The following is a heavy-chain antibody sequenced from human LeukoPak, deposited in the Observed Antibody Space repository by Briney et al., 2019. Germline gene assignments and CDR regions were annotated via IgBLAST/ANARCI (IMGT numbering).Heavy chain of an antibody. CDR2: IYYSGST. CDR3: ARAMRMWCSGGSCYSFYYYMDV. J-gene: IGHJ6*03. D-gene: IGHD2-15*01. Sequence: SETLSLTCTVSGGSISSSSYYWGWIRQPPGKGLEWIGSIYYSGSTYYNPSLKSRVTISVDTSKNQFSLKLSSVTAADTAVYYCARAMRMWCSGGSCYSFYYYMDVWGKGTTVTVSS. CDR1: GGSISSSSYY. V-gene: IGHV4-39*01.